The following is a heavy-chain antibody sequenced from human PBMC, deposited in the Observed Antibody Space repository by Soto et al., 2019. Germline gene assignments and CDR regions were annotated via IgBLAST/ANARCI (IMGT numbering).Heavy chain of an antibody. V-gene: IGHV1-69*01. J-gene: IGHJ6*02. CDR3: ARWGHSSSWYGGDYYYGMDV. Sequence: QVQLVQSGAEVKKPGSSVKVSCKASGGTFSSYAISWVRQAPGQGLEWMGGIIPIFGTANYAQKFQGSVTITADESTSTAYMELSSLRSEDTAVYYCARWGHSSSWYGGDYYYGMDVWGQGTTVTVSS. CDR2: IIPIFGTA. CDR1: GGTFSSYA. D-gene: IGHD6-13*01.